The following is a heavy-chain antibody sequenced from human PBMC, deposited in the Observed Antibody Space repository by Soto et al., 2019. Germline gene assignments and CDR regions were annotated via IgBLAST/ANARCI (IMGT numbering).Heavy chain of an antibody. D-gene: IGHD3-10*01. CDR2: ISYDGNDE. Sequence: QVELVESGGGVVQPGASLRLSCVASGFTFSDFPLHWVRRAPGKGLEWVAVISYDGNDESYSDSVKGRFTISRDNSKTTVYLQMNSLRADDMAVYHCARDMRHDYASGRLDYVGQGTLVTVSS. J-gene: IGHJ4*02. CDR3: ARDMRHDYASGRLDY. V-gene: IGHV3-30-3*01. CDR1: GFTFSDFP.